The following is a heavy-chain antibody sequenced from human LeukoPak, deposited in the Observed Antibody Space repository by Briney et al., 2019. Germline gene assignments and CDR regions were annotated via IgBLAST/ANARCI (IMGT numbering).Heavy chain of an antibody. CDR1: GGSISSGGYY. V-gene: IGHV4-30-2*01. Sequence: PSQTLSLTCTVSGGSISSGGYYWSWIRQPPGKGLEWIGYIYHSGSTYYNPSLKSRVTISVDRSKNQFSLKLSSVTAADTAVYYCARPSRYCSSTSCYIAGAFDIWGQGTMVTVSS. J-gene: IGHJ3*02. CDR2: IYHSGST. D-gene: IGHD2-2*02. CDR3: ARPSRYCSSTSCYIAGAFDI.